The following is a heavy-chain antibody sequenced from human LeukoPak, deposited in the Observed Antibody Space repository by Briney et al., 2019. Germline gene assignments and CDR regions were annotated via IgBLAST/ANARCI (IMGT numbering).Heavy chain of an antibody. CDR3: ARAGYCSGGSCWVH. J-gene: IGHJ4*02. CDR2: INHSGST. Sequence: PSETLSLTCTVSGRSISSHYWSWIRQPPGKGLEWIGEINHSGSTNYNPSLKSRVTISVDTSKNQFSLKLSSVTAADTAVYYCARAGYCSGGSCWVHWGQGTLVTVSS. CDR1: GRSISSHY. D-gene: IGHD2-15*01. V-gene: IGHV4-34*01.